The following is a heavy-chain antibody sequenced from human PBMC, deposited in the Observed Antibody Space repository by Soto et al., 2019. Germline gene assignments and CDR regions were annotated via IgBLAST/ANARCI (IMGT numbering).Heavy chain of an antibody. J-gene: IGHJ4*02. CDR1: GFTFSHYV. CDR2: MPYDGSNE. D-gene: IGHD1-26*01. V-gene: IGHV3-30*18. Sequence: QVQLVESGGGVVQPGRSLRLSCAASGFTFSHYVMHWVRQAPGKGLEWVALMPYDGSNEYYADSVKGRFTISRDNSKNTLYLQMNSLRAEDTAVYYCAKDGSHNFDYWGQGTLVTVSS. CDR3: AKDGSHNFDY.